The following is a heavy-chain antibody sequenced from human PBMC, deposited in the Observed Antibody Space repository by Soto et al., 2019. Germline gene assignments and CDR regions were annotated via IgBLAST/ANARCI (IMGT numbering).Heavy chain of an antibody. J-gene: IGHJ5*02. D-gene: IGHD1-26*01. CDR3: ASTQVVSGGWFDP. Sequence: QVQLVQSGSEVKKPGASVKVSCKASGYTFTSYYMHWVRQAPGQGLEWMGIINPSGGSTSYAQKSQGRVTMTRDTPTSTVYTELSSLRSEDTAVYYCASTQVVSGGWFDPWGQGTLVTVSS. CDR2: INPSGGST. V-gene: IGHV1-46*01. CDR1: GYTFTSYY.